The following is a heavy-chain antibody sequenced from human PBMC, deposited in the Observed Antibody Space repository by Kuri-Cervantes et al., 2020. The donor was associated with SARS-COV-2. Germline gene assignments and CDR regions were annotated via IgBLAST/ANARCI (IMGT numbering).Heavy chain of an antibody. CDR2: ITTGSTFI. D-gene: IGHD6-13*01. J-gene: IGHJ5*02. Sequence: GESLKISCAASGFTVSSNYMSWVRQAPGKGLEWVSSITTGSTFIFSADSLKGRFTTSRDNAKKSLYLQIDDLRAEDTAVYYCARDASSSWVSWFDLWGQGTLVTVSS. V-gene: IGHV3-21*01. CDR1: GFTVSSNY. CDR3: ARDASSSWVSWFDL.